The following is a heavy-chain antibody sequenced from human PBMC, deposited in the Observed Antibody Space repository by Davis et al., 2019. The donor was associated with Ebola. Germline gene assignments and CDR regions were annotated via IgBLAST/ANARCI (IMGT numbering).Heavy chain of an antibody. CDR2: ISSSSSYI. Sequence: GESLKISCAASGFTFSSYSMNWVRQAPGKGLEWVSSISSSSSYIYYADSVKGRFTISRDNAKNSLYLQMNSLRAEDTAVYYCASNQRHDYWGQGTLVTVSS. CDR3: ASNQRHDY. J-gene: IGHJ4*02. V-gene: IGHV3-21*01. CDR1: GFTFSSYS. D-gene: IGHD2-2*01.